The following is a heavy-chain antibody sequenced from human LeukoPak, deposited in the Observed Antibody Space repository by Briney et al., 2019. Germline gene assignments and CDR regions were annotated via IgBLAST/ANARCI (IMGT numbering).Heavy chain of an antibody. CDR1: GFAVSGNY. CDR2: IYSGGDT. J-gene: IGHJ6*02. D-gene: IGHD2-2*01. CDR3: AKDLVVPAAMYKTYYYYYGMDV. V-gene: IGHV3-66*01. Sequence: GGSLRLSCAASGFAVSGNYMSWVRQAPGKGLEWVSIIYSGGDTYYADSVKGIFTISRDNSKNTLYLQMNSLRAEDTAVYYCAKDLVVPAAMYKTYYYYYGMDVWGQGTTVTVSS.